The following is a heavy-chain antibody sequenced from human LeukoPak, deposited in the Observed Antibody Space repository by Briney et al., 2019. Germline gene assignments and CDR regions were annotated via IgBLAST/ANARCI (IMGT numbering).Heavy chain of an antibody. D-gene: IGHD6-6*01. CDR2: IISIFGTA. J-gene: IGHJ4*02. CDR3: AREYSSSYYFDY. CDR1: GGTFSSYA. Sequence: SVKVSCKASGGTFSSYAISWVRQAPGQGLEWMGRIISIFGTANYAQKFQGRVTITTDESTSTAYMELSSLRSEDTAVYYCAREYSSSYYFDYWGQGTLVTVSS. V-gene: IGHV1-69*05.